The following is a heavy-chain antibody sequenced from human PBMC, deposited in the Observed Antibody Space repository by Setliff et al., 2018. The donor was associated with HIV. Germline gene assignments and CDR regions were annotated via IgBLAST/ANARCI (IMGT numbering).Heavy chain of an antibody. D-gene: IGHD6-6*01. CDR1: GYTFTSYA. CDR2: INAGYGNT. CDR3: ATDFGTSYRSSSGYYYYYMDV. Sequence: ASVKVSCKASGYTFTSYAIHWVRQAPGQSLEWMGWINAGYGNTRYSQKFQGRVTITRDASASTAYMELSSLRSEDTAVYYCATDFGTSYRSSSGYYYYYMDVWGKGTTVTVSS. J-gene: IGHJ6*03. V-gene: IGHV1-3*01.